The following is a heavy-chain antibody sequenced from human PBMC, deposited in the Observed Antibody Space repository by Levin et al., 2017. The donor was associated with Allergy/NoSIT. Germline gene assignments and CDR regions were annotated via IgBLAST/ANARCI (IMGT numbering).Heavy chain of an antibody. CDR1: GDSISSSNW. V-gene: IGHV4-4*01. D-gene: IGHD3-10*01. J-gene: IGHJ2*01. Sequence: GSLRLSCAVSGDSISSSNWWSWVRQPPGKGLEWIGEIYHSGRTNDNPSLKSRVTISLDKSNNQFSLKLSSVTAADTAVYFCATGGLANHYWYFDRWGRGTLVTVSS. CDR3: ATGGLANHYWYFDR. CDR2: IYHSGRT.